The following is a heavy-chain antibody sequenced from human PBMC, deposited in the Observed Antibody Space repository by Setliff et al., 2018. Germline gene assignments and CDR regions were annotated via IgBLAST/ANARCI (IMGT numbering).Heavy chain of an antibody. V-gene: IGHV4-61*09. CDR1: GDSISSGTYY. CDR3: ARERLRGWFDP. CDR2: IYTGGST. Sequence: SETLSLTCTVSGDSISSGTYYWSYWTWVRQPAGKGLEWIGHIYTGGSTNYNPSLKSRVTMSVDTSKNQFSLRLSSVTAADTAIYYCARERLRGWFDPWGQGTLVTVSS. J-gene: IGHJ5*02. D-gene: IGHD2-21*02.